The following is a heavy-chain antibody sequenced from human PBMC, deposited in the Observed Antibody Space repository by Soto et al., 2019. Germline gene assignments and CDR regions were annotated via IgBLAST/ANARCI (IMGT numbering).Heavy chain of an antibody. J-gene: IGHJ6*02. CDR2: ISSSGSTI. Sequence: GSLRLSCAASGFTFSDYYMSWIRQAPVKGLEWVSYISSSGSTIYYADSVKGRFTISRDNAKNSLYLQMNSLRAEDTAVYYCARWNYDFWSGYYTAYYYYGMDVWGQGTTVTVSS. V-gene: IGHV3-11*01. CDR1: GFTFSDYY. CDR3: ARWNYDFWSGYYTAYYYYGMDV. D-gene: IGHD3-3*01.